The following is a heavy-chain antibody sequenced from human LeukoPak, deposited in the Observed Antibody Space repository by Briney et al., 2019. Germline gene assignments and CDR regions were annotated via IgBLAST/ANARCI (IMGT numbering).Heavy chain of an antibody. V-gene: IGHV3-7*01. Sequence: PGGSLRLSCAASGFTFSSYWMSWVRQAPGKGLEWVANIKLGASEKYYVDSVKGRLTISRDNAKTSLYLQMNSLRVEETAVYYCARDVVGATYFDYWGQGTLVTVSS. D-gene: IGHD1-26*01. J-gene: IGHJ4*02. CDR3: ARDVVGATYFDY. CDR2: IKLGASEK. CDR1: GFTFSSYW.